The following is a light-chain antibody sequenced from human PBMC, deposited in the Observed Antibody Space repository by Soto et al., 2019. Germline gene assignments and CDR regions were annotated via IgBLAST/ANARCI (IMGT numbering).Light chain of an antibody. J-gene: IGLJ1*01. CDR3: SSFTTTSTYV. CDR2: GVD. Sequence: QSALTQPASVSGSPGPSITISCTGTSTDVGACDCVYWYQHHPGKAHKMMIYGVDNQTSGVSNRFSCSESGTAASLNISVPRAEDEADSYCSSFTTTSTYVFGTGTKLTVL. CDR1: STDVGACDC. V-gene: IGLV2-14*01.